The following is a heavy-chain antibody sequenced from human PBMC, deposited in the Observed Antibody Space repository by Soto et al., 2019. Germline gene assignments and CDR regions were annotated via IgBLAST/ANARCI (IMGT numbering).Heavy chain of an antibody. V-gene: IGHV6-1*01. CDR3: ARGLVVVAAPQHWFAP. J-gene: IGHJ5*02. CDR1: GDSVSSNSAA. D-gene: IGHD2-15*01. Sequence: SQTLSLTCAISGDSVSSNSAAWNWIRQSPSRGLEWLGRTYYRSKWYNDYAVSVKSRITINPDTSKNQFSLQLNSVTPEDTAVYYCARGLVVVAAPQHWFAPGGQGTLVTVPP. CDR2: TYYRSKWYN.